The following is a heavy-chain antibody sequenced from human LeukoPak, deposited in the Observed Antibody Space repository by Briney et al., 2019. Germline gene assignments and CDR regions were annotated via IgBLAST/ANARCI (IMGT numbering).Heavy chain of an antibody. CDR3: AKGLDWYCSGGSCYNIDY. CDR1: GFTFSSYG. Sequence: GRSLRLSCAASGFTFSSYGMHWGRQAPGKGLEWVAVIWYDGSNQYYADSVKGRFTISRDNSKNTLYLQMNSLRAEDTAVYYCAKGLDWYCSGGSCYNIDYWGQGTLVTVSS. V-gene: IGHV3-33*06. J-gene: IGHJ4*02. CDR2: IWYDGSNQ. D-gene: IGHD2-15*01.